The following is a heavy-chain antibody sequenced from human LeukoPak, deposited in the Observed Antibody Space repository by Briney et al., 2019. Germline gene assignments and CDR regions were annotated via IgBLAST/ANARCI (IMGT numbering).Heavy chain of an antibody. CDR1: GYTFTSYG. CDR3: ARDPLQFYDSSGYYLYYFDY. D-gene: IGHD3-22*01. CDR2: ISAYNGNT. Sequence: GASVKVSCKASGYTFTSYGISWVRQAPGQGLEWMGWISAYNGNTNYAQKLQGRVTMTTDTSTSTAYMGLRSLRSDDTAVYYCARDPLQFYDSSGYYLYYFDYWGQGTLVTVSS. V-gene: IGHV1-18*01. J-gene: IGHJ4*02.